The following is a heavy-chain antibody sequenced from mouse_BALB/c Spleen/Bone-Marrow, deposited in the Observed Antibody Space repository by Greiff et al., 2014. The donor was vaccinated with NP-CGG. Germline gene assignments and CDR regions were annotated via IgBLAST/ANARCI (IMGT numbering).Heavy chain of an antibody. CDR2: ISNLAYSI. J-gene: IGHJ2*01. Sequence: EVQLVESGGGVVQPGGSRKLSCAASGFNFSDYGMAWVRLAPGKGPEWVAFISNLAYSIYYADTVTGRFTISREKAKNTLYLEMSSLRFEDTAMYYCTRDRGYDGGYYFDYWGQGTTLTVSS. D-gene: IGHD2-2*01. CDR3: TRDRGYDGGYYFDY. V-gene: IGHV5-15*02. CDR1: GFNFSDYG.